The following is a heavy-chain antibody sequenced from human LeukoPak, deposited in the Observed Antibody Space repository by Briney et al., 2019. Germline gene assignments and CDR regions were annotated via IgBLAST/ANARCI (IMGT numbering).Heavy chain of an antibody. J-gene: IGHJ6*02. CDR2: ISYDGSNK. D-gene: IGHD6-6*01. Sequence: PGRSLRLSCAASGFTFSSYAMHWVRQAPGKGLEWVAVISYDGSNKYYADSVKGRFTISRDNSKNTLYLQMNSLRAEDTAVYYCAGGSRAAKLASPYYYGMDVWGQGTTVTVSS. V-gene: IGHV3-30-3*01. CDR3: AGGSRAAKLASPYYYGMDV. CDR1: GFTFSSYA.